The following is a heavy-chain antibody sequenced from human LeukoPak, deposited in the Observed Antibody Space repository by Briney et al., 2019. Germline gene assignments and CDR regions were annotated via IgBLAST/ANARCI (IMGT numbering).Heavy chain of an antibody. CDR1: GYTFTSYG. CDR2: ITAYNGNT. CDR3: ARDSSSLNPYYYYGMDV. D-gene: IGHD6-6*01. J-gene: IGHJ6*02. Sequence: ASVKVSCKASGYTFTSYGISWVRQAPGQGLEWMGWITAYNGNTNYAQKLQGRVTMTTDTSTSTAYMELRRLRSDDTAVYYCARDSSSLNPYYYYGMDVWGQGTTDTVSS. V-gene: IGHV1-18*01.